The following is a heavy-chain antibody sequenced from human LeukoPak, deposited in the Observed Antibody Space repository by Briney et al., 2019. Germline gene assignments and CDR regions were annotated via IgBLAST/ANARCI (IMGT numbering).Heavy chain of an antibody. CDR1: GFTFSSYA. D-gene: IGHD2-8*01. CDR3: ARDIPDCTNGVCYKNGMDV. V-gene: IGHV3-23*01. Sequence: GGSLRLSCAASGFTFSSYAMSWGRQAPGKGLEWVSASSGSGGSTYYADSVKGRFTISRDNAKNSLYLQMNSLRAEDTAVYYCARDIPDCTNGVCYKNGMDVWGQGTTVTVSS. J-gene: IGHJ6*02. CDR2: SSGSGGST.